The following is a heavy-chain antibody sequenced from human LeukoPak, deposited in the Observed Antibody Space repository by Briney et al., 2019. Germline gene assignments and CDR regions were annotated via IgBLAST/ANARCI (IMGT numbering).Heavy chain of an antibody. CDR3: ARVPNYYGSGSYYPPDYYGMDV. D-gene: IGHD3-10*01. V-gene: IGHV4-39*07. Sequence: NTSETLSLTCTVSGGSISSSSYYWGWIRQPPGKGLEWIGSIYYSGSTYYNPSLKSRVTISVDTSKNQFSLKLSSVTAADTAVYYCARVPNYYGSGSYYPPDYYGMDVWGQGTTVTVSS. J-gene: IGHJ6*02. CDR1: GGSISSSSYY. CDR2: IYYSGST.